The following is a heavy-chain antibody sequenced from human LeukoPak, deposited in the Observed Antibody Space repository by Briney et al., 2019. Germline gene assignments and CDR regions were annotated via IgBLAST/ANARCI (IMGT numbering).Heavy chain of an antibody. CDR3: ASGRGLLVALDY. V-gene: IGHV3-23*01. D-gene: IGHD6-6*01. CDR1: GFTFSSYA. Sequence: PGGSLRLSCAASGFTFSSYAMSWVRQAPGKGLEWVSAISGSGGSTYYADSVKGRFTISRDNSKNTLYLQMNSLRAEDTAVYYCASGRGLLVALDYWGQGTLVTVSS. CDR2: ISGSGGST. J-gene: IGHJ4*02.